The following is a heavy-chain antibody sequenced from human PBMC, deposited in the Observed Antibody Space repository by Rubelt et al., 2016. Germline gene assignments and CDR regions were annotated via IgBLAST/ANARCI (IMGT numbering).Heavy chain of an antibody. CDR3: TSGITMVRGVAC. Sequence: EVQLVESGGGLVKPAGSLRLSCAASGFTFSNAWMNWVRQAPGKGLEWVGRIKSKTDGGTTDYAAPVKGRFTICRDDSKNTLDLQMNRLKTEDTAVYYCTSGITMVRGVACWGQGTLVTVSS. J-gene: IGHJ4*02. D-gene: IGHD3-10*01. CDR2: IKSKTDGGTT. V-gene: IGHV3-15*07. CDR1: GFTFSNAW.